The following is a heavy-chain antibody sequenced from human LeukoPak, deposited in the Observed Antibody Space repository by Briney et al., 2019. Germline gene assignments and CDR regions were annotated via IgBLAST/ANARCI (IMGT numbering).Heavy chain of an antibody. CDR1: GFTFSNYW. D-gene: IGHD1-26*01. Sequence: GGSLRLSCAASGFTFSNYWMGWVRQAPGKGLEWVANIKQDGGEKHYVDSVKGRFTISRDNAKNSLYLQMNSLRADDTAVYYCVRGQGVQWNYWGQGTQVTVSS. J-gene: IGHJ4*02. V-gene: IGHV3-7*03. CDR2: IKQDGGEK. CDR3: VRGQGVQWNY.